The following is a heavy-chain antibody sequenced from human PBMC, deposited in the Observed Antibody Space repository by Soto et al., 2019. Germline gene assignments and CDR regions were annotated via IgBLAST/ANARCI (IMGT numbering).Heavy chain of an antibody. CDR1: GFSLSNARMG. Sequence: QVTLKESGPVLVKPTEPLTLTCTVSGFSLSNARMGVSWIRQPPGKALEWLAHIFSNDEKSYSTSLKSRLTISKDTSKSQVVLTMTNMDPVDTATYYCARTKYHVLLWFGELGEFDYWGQGTLVTVSS. V-gene: IGHV2-26*01. CDR2: IFSNDEK. J-gene: IGHJ4*02. CDR3: ARTKYHVLLWFGELGEFDY. D-gene: IGHD3-10*01.